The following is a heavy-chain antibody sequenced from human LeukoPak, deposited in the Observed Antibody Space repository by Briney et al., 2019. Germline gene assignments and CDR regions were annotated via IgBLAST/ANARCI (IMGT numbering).Heavy chain of an antibody. CDR1: GFTFDDYA. CDR3: AKDVARVENAFDI. V-gene: IGHV3-9*01. J-gene: IGHJ3*02. Sequence: GGSLRLSCAASGFTFDDYAMHRVRQAPGKGLEWVSGISWNSGSIGYADSVKGRFTISRDNAKNSLYLQMNSLRAEDTALYYCAKDVARVENAFDIWGQGTMVTVSS. CDR2: ISWNSGSI. D-gene: IGHD5-12*01.